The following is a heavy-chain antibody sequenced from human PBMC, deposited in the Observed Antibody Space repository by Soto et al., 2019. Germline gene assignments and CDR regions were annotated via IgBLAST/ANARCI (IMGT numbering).Heavy chain of an antibody. Sequence: QVQLQQWGAGLLKPSETLSLTCAVYGGSFSGYYWSWIRQPPGKGLEWIGEINHSGSTNYNPSLKRRVTISVDTSKNQFSLKLSSVTAADTAVYYCARGKRYCSSTSCYAGDNDYWGQGTLVTVSS. D-gene: IGHD2-2*01. V-gene: IGHV4-34*01. CDR1: GGSFSGYY. CDR3: ARGKRYCSSTSCYAGDNDY. CDR2: INHSGST. J-gene: IGHJ4*02.